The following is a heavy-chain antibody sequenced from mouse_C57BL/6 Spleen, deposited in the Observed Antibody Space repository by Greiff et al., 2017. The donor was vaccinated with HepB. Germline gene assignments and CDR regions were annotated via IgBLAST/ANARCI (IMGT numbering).Heavy chain of an antibody. Sequence: EVNVVESGGGLVKPGGSLKLSCAASGFTFSDYGMHWVRQAPEKGLEWVAYISSGSSTIYYADTVKGRFTISRDNAKNTLFLQMTSLRSEDTAMYYCARRHGSSPSSFFDYWGQGTTLTVPS. V-gene: IGHV5-17*01. CDR3: ARRHGSSPSSFFDY. J-gene: IGHJ2*01. D-gene: IGHD1-1*01. CDR1: GFTFSDYG. CDR2: ISSGSSTI.